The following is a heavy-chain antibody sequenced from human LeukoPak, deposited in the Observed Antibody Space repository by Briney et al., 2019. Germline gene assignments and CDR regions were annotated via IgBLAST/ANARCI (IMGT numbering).Heavy chain of an antibody. D-gene: IGHD1-26*01. CDR3: AKGAVGTAGYYYYYYMDV. V-gene: IGHV3-23*01. Sequence: GGSLRLSCAASGFSLTSYAMNWVRQAPGKGLEWVSAISGSTGSTYYADSVKGRFTISRDNSKNTLYLQMNSLRAEDTAIYYCAKGAVGTAGYYYYYYMDVWGKGTTVTVSS. CDR1: GFSLTSYA. CDR2: ISGSTGST. J-gene: IGHJ6*03.